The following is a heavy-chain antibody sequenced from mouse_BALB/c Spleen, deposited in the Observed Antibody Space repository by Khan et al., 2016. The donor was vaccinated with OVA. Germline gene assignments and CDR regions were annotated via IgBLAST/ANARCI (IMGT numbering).Heavy chain of an antibody. CDR3: ARDGSRYNYAMDY. D-gene: IGHD2-3*01. Sequence: EVQLQESGPGLVKPSQSLSLTCTVTGYSITSDYAWNWIRQFPGNKLELIGYISSSGSTNYNPALKSRISITRDTSKNQFFLQLNSVTTEDTATYYCARDGSRYNYAMDYWGQGTSVTVSS. CDR1: GYSITSDYA. CDR2: ISSSGST. V-gene: IGHV3-2*02. J-gene: IGHJ4*01.